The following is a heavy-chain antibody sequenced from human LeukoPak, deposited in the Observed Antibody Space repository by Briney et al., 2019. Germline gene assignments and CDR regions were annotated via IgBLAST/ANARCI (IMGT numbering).Heavy chain of an antibody. CDR1: GGSFSGYY. Sequence: SSETLSLTCAVYGGSFSGYYWSWIRQPPGKGLEWIGEINHSGSTNYNPSLKSRVTISVDTSKNQFSLKLSSVTAADTAVYYCARWVVGAKGAFDYWGQGTLVTVSS. CDR3: ARWVVGAKGAFDY. D-gene: IGHD1-26*01. CDR2: INHSGST. J-gene: IGHJ4*02. V-gene: IGHV4-34*01.